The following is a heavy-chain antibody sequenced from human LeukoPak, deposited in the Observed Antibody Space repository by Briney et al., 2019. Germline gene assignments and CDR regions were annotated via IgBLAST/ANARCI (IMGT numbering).Heavy chain of an antibody. V-gene: IGHV3-15*01. D-gene: IGHD2-8*01. CDR3: TEGYCTNGVCSSLDY. Sequence: GGSLRLSCAASGFTFSNAWMSWVRQAPGKGLEWVGRIKSKTDGGTTDCAAPVKGRFTISRDDSKNTLYLQMNSLKTEDTAVYYCTEGYCTNGVCSSLDYWGQGTLVTVSS. CDR1: GFTFSNAW. J-gene: IGHJ4*02. CDR2: IKSKTDGGTT.